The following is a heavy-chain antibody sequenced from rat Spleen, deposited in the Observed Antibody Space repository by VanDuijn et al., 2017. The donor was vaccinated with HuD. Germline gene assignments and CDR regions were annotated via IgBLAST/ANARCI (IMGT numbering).Heavy chain of an antibody. D-gene: IGHD1-4*01. J-gene: IGHJ2*01. CDR2: ISYDGSST. Sequence: EVQLVESGGGLVQPGRSLKLSCVASGFTFNNYWMTWIRQAPTKGLEWVATISYDGSSTYYRDSVKGRFTISRDNAKSTLYLQMDSLRSEDTATYYCARHNYPGITPFDYWGQGVMVTVSS. V-gene: IGHV5-29*01. CDR3: ARHNYPGITPFDY. CDR1: GFTFNNYW.